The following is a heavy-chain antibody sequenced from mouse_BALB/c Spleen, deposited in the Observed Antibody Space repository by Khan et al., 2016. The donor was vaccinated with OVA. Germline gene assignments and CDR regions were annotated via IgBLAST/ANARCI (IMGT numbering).Heavy chain of an antibody. J-gene: IGHJ3*01. CDR2: IDPSDSHT. V-gene: IGHV1-69*02. CDR3: ARSYYYGSSTWFAY. D-gene: IGHD1-1*01. Sequence: QVQLQQSGAELVKPGASVKLSCKASGYTFSSYWMHWVKQRPGQGLEWIGEIDPSDSHTNYNQKFKGKATLNVDKSSSTAYMHLSSLTSEDSAVYYCARSYYYGSSTWFAYWGQGTLVTGSA. CDR1: GYTFSSYW.